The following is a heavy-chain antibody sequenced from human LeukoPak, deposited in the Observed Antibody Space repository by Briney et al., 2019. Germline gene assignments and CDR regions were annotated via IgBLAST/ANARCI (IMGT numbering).Heavy chain of an antibody. V-gene: IGHV4-39*07. Sequence: SETLSLTCAVSGGPIISTNYYWGWIRQPPGKGLEWIGVIYHGGNTYFSPALKSRVTTSIDTSKSQFSLTLTSVTAADTAVYYCARVSFTSHYYGSGSYYYSYYYYYMDVWGKGTTVTISS. CDR1: GGPIISTNYY. CDR2: IYHGGNT. D-gene: IGHD3-10*01. CDR3: ARVSFTSHYYGSGSYYYSYYYYYMDV. J-gene: IGHJ6*03.